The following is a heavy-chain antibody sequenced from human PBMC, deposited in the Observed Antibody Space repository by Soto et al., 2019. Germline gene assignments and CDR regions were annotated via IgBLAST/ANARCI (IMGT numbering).Heavy chain of an antibody. D-gene: IGHD6-19*01. V-gene: IGHV1-69*13. CDR3: ARVFSGYSSGPLGY. CDR2: IIPIFGTA. J-gene: IGHJ4*02. CDR1: GGTFSSYA. Sequence: ASVKVSCKASGGTFSSYAISWVRQAPGQGLEWMGGIIPIFGTANYAQKFQGRVTITADESTSTAYMELSSLRSEDTAVYYCARVFSGYSSGPLGYWGQGTLVTVSS.